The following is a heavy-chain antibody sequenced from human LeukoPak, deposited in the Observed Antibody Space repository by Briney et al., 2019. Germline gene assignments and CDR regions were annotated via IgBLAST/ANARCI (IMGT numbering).Heavy chain of an antibody. CDR3: ARLPRPPAYCGGDCWGGFDP. V-gene: IGHV4-34*01. D-gene: IGHD2-21*02. CDR2: INHSGST. CDR1: GGSFSGYY. Sequence: SETLSLTCAVYGGSFSGYYWSWIRQPPGKGLEWIGEINHSGSTNYNPSLKSRVTISVDTSKNQFSLKLSSVTAADTAVYYCARLPRPPAYCGGDCWGGFDPWGQGTLVTVSS. J-gene: IGHJ5*02.